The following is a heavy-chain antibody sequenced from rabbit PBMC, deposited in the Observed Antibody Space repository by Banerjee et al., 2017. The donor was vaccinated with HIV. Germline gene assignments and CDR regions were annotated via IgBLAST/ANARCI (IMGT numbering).Heavy chain of an antibody. CDR2: INTSSGNT. J-gene: IGHJ4*01. Sequence: QEQLEESGGDLVKPEGSLTLTCTASAFSFSNKYVMCWVRQAPGKGLEWIACINTSSGNTVYASWVNGRFTISLDNAQNTVFLQMTSLTAADTATYFCARDQYFSSRGYFNLWGPGTLVTVS. D-gene: IGHD1-1*01. CDR3: ARDQYFSSRGYFNL. V-gene: IGHV1S45*01. CDR1: AFSFSNKYV.